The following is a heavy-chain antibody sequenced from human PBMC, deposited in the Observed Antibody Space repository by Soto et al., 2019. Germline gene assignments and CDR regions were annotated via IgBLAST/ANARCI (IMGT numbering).Heavy chain of an antibody. CDR2: IWYDGSNK. CDR1: GFTFSSYG. D-gene: IGHD3-22*01. J-gene: IGHJ6*03. CDR3: ASKQVVMVHGSIYYYMDV. V-gene: IGHV3-33*01. Sequence: QEQLVESGGGVVQPGRSLRLSCAASGFTFSSYGMHWVRQAPGKGLEWVAVIWYDGSNKYYADSVKGRFTISRENSKKALFLQMISLRTEDRTVYYCASKQVVMVHGSIYYYMDVWGKGTTVTVYS.